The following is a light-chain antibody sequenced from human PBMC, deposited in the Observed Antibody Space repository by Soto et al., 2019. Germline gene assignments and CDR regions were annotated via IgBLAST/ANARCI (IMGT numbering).Light chain of an antibody. CDR2: AAS. CDR1: QGISNY. V-gene: IGKV1-27*01. J-gene: IGKJ5*01. CDR3: QHTNNFHFT. Sequence: MYLSASSLSVSEGDRVTLTCRASQGISNYLAWYQQKPGKVPKLLIYAASSLQSGVPSRFSGSGSGTDFTLTISSLQPEDVATYYCQHTNNFHFTFGQGTRLEVK.